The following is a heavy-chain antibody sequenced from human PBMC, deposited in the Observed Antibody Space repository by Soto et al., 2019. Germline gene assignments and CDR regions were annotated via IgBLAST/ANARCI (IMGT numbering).Heavy chain of an antibody. J-gene: IGHJ6*03. CDR1: GGPISSSSYY. CDR3: ARTYSSSSYYYYYYMDV. CDR2: IYYSGST. V-gene: IGHV4-39*01. Sequence: SETLSLTCTVSGGPISSSSYYWGWIRQPPGKGLEWIGSIYYSGSTYYNPSLKSRVTISVDTSKNQFSLKLSSVTAADTAVYYCARTYSSSSYYYYYYMDVWGKGTTVTVFS. D-gene: IGHD6-6*01.